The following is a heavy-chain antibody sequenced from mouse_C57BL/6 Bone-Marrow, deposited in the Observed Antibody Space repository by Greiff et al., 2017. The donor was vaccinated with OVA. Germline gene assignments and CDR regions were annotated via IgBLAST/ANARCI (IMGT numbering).Heavy chain of an antibody. Sequence: VKLQESGPELVKPGASVKISCKASGYAFSSSWMNWVKQRPGKGLEWIGRIYPGDGDTNYNGKFKGKATLTADKSSSTAYMQLSSLTSEDSAVYFCARRGSRRDWYFDVWGTGTTVTVSS. CDR2: IYPGDGDT. CDR1: GYAFSSSW. V-gene: IGHV1-82*01. CDR3: ARRGSRRDWYFDV. D-gene: IGHD1-1*01. J-gene: IGHJ1*03.